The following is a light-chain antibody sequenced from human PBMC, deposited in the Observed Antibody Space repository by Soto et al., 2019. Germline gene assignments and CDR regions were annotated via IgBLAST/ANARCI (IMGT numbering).Light chain of an antibody. V-gene: IGLV2-14*03. CDR2: EVE. CDR3: TSYTSTDTLVV. J-gene: IGLJ2*01. Sequence: QSVLTQPASVSASPGQSITISCTGTSSDIGDYNYVSWYQQCPGEAPKLILYEVENRPSGISDRFSGSKSGNTASLTISGLRTEDEADYYCTSYTSTDTLVVFGGGTKLTVL. CDR1: SSDIGDYNY.